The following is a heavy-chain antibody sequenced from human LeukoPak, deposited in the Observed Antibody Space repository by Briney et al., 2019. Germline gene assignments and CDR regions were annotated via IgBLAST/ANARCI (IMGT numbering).Heavy chain of an antibody. Sequence: PSETLSLTCTVSGDSVSRGHYYWNWIRQPPGKGLEWIGYLYDTGSTNYNASLNGRVTISRDTSKKKFSLKLTSVTAADTAMYYCVRAGWFGELYSPDYYLDLRGQGILVTVSS. CDR3: VRAGWFGELYSPDYYLDL. D-gene: IGHD3-10*01. CDR1: GDSVSRGHYY. V-gene: IGHV4-61*01. CDR2: LYDTGST. J-gene: IGHJ4*02.